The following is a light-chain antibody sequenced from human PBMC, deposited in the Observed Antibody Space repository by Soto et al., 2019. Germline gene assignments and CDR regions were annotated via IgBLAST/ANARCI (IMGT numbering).Light chain of an antibody. CDR2: GNS. CDR3: QSYDSSLSVAYV. V-gene: IGLV1-40*01. CDR1: SSNIGAGYD. Sequence: QSVLTQPPSVSGAPGQRVTISCTGSSSNIGAGYDVHWYQQLPGTAPKLLIYGNSNRPSGVPDRFSGSKSGPSASLAITGLQAEDEADYYCQSYDSSLSVAYVFGTGTKVTVL. J-gene: IGLJ1*01.